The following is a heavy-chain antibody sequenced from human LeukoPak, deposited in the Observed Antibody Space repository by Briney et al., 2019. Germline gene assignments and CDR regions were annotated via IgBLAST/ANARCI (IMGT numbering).Heavy chain of an antibody. D-gene: IGHD3-3*01. CDR3: AREGYDFWSGPPYMDV. CDR2: ISSNGGST. V-gene: IGHV3-64*01. CDR1: GFTFSSYA. J-gene: IGHJ6*02. Sequence: GGSLRLSCAASGFTFSSYAMHWVRQAPGKGLEYVSAISSNGGSTYYANSVKGRFTISRDNSKNTLYLQMGSLRAEDMAAYYCAREGYDFWSGPPYMDVWGQGTTVTVSS.